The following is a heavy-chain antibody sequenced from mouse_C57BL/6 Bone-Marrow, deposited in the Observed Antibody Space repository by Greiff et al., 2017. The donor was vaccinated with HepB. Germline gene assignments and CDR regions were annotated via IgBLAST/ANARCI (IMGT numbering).Heavy chain of an antibody. CDR1: GFTFSDYG. V-gene: IGHV5-17*01. J-gene: IGHJ1*03. CDR2: ISSGSSTI. CDR3: ASRWYFDV. Sequence: EVKLVESGGGLVKPGGSLKLSCAASGFTFSDYGMHWVRQAPGKGLEWVAYISSGSSTIYYADTVKGRFTFSRDNAKNTLFLQMTSLRSEDTAMYYCASRWYFDVWGTGTTVTVSS.